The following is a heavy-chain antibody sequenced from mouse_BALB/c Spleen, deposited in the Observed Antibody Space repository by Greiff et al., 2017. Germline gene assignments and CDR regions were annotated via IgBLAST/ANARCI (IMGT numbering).Heavy chain of an antibody. CDR2: ISYSGST. D-gene: IGHD2-2*01. CDR1: GYSITSDYA. CDR3: ARYDGYDGGGFAY. Sequence: EVQLQQSGPGLVKPSQSLSLTCTVTGYSITSDYAWNWIRQFPGNKLEWMGYISYSGSTSYNPSLKSRISITRDTSKNQFFLQLNSVTTEDTATYYCARYDGYDGGGFAYWGQGTLVTVSA. J-gene: IGHJ3*01. V-gene: IGHV3-2*02.